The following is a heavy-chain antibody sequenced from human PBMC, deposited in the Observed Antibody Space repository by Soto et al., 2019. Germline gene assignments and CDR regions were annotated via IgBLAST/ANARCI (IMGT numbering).Heavy chain of an antibody. CDR3: ARVSRGHAASYDY. CDR1: GGTFSSYA. Sequence: SVKVSCKASGGTFSSYAISWVRQAPGQGLEWMGGIIPIFGTANYAQKFQGRVTITADESTSTAYMELSSLRSEDTAVYYCARVSRGHAASYDYWGQGTLVTVSS. J-gene: IGHJ4*02. D-gene: IGHD3-10*01. CDR2: IIPIFGTA. V-gene: IGHV1-69*13.